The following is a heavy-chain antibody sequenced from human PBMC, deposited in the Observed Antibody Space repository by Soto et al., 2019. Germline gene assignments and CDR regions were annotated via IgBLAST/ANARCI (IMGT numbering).Heavy chain of an antibody. Sequence: QVHLVQSGAEVKKPGASVKVSCKASGYAFGSYGITWVRQAPGQRLEWMGWISVYNGKTDYAQKFQGRVTMTTDTSTSTAYMERRSLRSDDTAIYYCARVGSGLPEYWGQGTLVTVSS. CDR2: ISVYNGKT. D-gene: IGHD3-10*01. J-gene: IGHJ4*02. CDR3: ARVGSGLPEY. CDR1: GYAFGSYG. V-gene: IGHV1-18*01.